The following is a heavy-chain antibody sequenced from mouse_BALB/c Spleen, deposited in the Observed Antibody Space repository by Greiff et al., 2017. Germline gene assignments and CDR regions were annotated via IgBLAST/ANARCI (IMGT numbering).Heavy chain of an antibody. V-gene: IGHV5-12-2*01. J-gene: IGHJ3*01. CDR2: ISNGGGST. Sequence: EVKLMESGGGLVQPGGSLKLSCAASGFTFSSYTMSWVRQTPEKRLEWVAYISNGGGSTYYPDTVKGRFTISRDNAKNTLYLQMSSLKSEDTAMYYCARHGRYDAWFAYWGQGTLVTVSA. D-gene: IGHD2-14*01. CDR1: GFTFSSYT. CDR3: ARHGRYDAWFAY.